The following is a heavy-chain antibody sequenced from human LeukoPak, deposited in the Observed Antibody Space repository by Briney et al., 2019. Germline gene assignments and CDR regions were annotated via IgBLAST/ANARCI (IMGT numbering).Heavy chain of an antibody. J-gene: IGHJ4*02. CDR3: ARGRSGSYHSPFDY. CDR2: IYYSGST. Sequence: SETLSLTCTVSGGSISHYYWSWIRQPPGKGLEWIGYIYYSGSTNYNPSLESRVTISVDTSKNRFSLSLDSVTAADTAVYYCARGRSGSYHSPFDYWGQGTLVIVSS. CDR1: GGSISHYY. D-gene: IGHD1-26*01. V-gene: IGHV4-59*13.